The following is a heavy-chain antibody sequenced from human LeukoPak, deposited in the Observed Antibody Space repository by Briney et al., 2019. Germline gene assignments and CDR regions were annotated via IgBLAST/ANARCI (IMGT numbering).Heavy chain of an antibody. CDR1: VYTFTGYY. D-gene: IGHD2-2*02. V-gene: IGHV1-2*02. Sequence: ASVKVSCKASVYTFTGYYIHWVRQSPRQGLEGMGWINPNSGGTNYAQKFQGRVTMTRDTSISTAYLELSRLRSDDTAVYYCARGYLDGGYWGQGTLVTVSS. CDR3: ARGYLDGGY. J-gene: IGHJ4*02. CDR2: INPNSGGT.